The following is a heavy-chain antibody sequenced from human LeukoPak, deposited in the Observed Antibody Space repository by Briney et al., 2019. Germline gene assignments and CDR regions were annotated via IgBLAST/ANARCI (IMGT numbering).Heavy chain of an antibody. V-gene: IGHV3-23*01. CDR2: ITATGGI. CDR1: TFAFSTYA. Sequence: GGSLRLSCAASTFAFSTYAMTWVRQAPGKGLEWVSSITATGGIFYADSVKGRFTVSRDNSKNTLYLQMNNLRVDDTAAYYCAKKGQADDGGKPDWGQGTLVTVSS. J-gene: IGHJ4*02. CDR3: AKKGQADDGGKPD.